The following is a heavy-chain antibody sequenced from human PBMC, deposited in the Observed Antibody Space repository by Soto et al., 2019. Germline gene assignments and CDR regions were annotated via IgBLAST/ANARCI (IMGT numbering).Heavy chain of an antibody. J-gene: IGHJ2*01. CDR3: ARDDLNWYFDL. CDR1: GGTFSSYT. CDR2: IIPILGIA. V-gene: IGHV1-69*08. Sequence: QVQLVQSGAEVKKPGSSVKVSCKASGGTFSSYTISWVRQAPGQGLEWMGRIIPILGIANYAQKFQGRVTSTADKSTSTAYMELSSLRSEDTAVYYCARDDLNWYFDLWGRGTLVTVSS.